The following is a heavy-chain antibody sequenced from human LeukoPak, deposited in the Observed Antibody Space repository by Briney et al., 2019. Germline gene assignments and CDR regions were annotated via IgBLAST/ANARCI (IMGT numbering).Heavy chain of an antibody. CDR1: GFTVSSNY. Sequence: PGGSLRLSCAASGFTVSSNYMSWVRQAPGKGLEWVSVIYSGGSTYYADSVKGRFTISRDNSKNTLYLQMNSLRAEDTAVYYCARDWAYDSSGYYYYWGQGTLVTVSS. J-gene: IGHJ4*02. CDR3: ARDWAYDSSGYYYY. D-gene: IGHD3-22*01. V-gene: IGHV3-66*01. CDR2: IYSGGST.